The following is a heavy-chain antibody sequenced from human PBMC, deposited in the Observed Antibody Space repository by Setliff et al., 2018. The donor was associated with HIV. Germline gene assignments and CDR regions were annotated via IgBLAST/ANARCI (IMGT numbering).Heavy chain of an antibody. CDR2: IIPIFGTA. V-gene: IGHV1-69*05. CDR1: GGTFSSYA. J-gene: IGHJ3*02. Sequence: ASVKVSCKASGGTFSSYAINWVRQAPGQGLEWMGRIIPIFGTANYAQKLQGRVTMTTDTSTSTAYMELRSLRSDDTAVYYCARDTPVGAFDIWGQGTMVTVSS. CDR3: ARDTPVGAFDI.